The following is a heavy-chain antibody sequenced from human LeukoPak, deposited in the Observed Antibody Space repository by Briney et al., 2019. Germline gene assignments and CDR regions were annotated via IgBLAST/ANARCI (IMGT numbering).Heavy chain of an antibody. D-gene: IGHD3-22*01. J-gene: IGHJ4*02. CDR1: GYTFTSYA. CDR3: ARVGGYYYDRSGYYPLDY. CDR2: ITAYNGNT. Sequence: ASVKVSCKASGYTFTSYAISWVRQAPGQGLEWMGWITAYNGNTNYAQKLQGRVTMTTDTSTSTACMELRSLRSDDTALYYCARVGGYYYDRSGYYPLDYWGQGTLVTVSS. V-gene: IGHV1-18*01.